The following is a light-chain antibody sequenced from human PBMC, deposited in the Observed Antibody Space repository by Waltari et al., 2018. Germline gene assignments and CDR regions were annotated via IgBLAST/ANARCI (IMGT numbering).Light chain of an antibody. CDR3: QQYYGSPPYT. Sequence: DIVMTQSPDSLAVSLGERATINCKSSQSVLYTSNNKNYLAWYQQKPEQPPKLLIYWASTRESGVPDRFSGSGSGTDFTLTISSLQVEDVAVYYCQQYYGSPPYTFGQGTKLEIK. J-gene: IGKJ2*01. CDR1: QSVLYTSNNKNY. V-gene: IGKV4-1*01. CDR2: WAS.